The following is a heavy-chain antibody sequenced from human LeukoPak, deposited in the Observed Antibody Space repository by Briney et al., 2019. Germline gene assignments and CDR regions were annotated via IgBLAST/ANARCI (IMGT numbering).Heavy chain of an antibody. CDR3: VRGDSSGWYFDY. Sequence: GGSLRLSCAASGFTFSSYWMSWVRQAPGKGLEWVANIKQDGSDKYYVDSVKGRFTISRDNAKNSLYLQMNSLRAEDTAVYYCVRGDSSGWYFDYWGQGTLVTVSS. V-gene: IGHV3-7*01. J-gene: IGHJ4*02. CDR2: IKQDGSDK. CDR1: GFTFSSYW. D-gene: IGHD6-19*01.